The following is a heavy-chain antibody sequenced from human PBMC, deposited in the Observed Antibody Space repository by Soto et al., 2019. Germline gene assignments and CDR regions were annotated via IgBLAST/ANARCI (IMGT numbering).Heavy chain of an antibody. CDR1: GYTFTSYD. J-gene: IGHJ4*02. Sequence: QVQLVQSGAEVKKPGASVKVSCKASGYTFTSYDINWVRQAPGQGLEWMGWMNPNSGNAGYAQKFLGRVTMTRTTSISTAYWELSSLRSEDTAVYYSARGDPTKWYEDYWGQGTLVTVSS. CDR2: MNPNSGNA. D-gene: IGHD2-8*01. CDR3: ARGDPTKWYEDY. V-gene: IGHV1-8*01.